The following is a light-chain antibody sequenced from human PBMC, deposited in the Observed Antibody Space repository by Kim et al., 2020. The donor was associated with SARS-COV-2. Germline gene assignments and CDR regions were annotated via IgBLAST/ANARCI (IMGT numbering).Light chain of an antibody. CDR1: QDMTKF. CDR3: QQYENVPYT. CDR2: DAS. J-gene: IGKJ2*01. Sequence: SASVGDRGPITCQASQDMTKFLSWYQQKPGKAPELVIYDASKLEAGVPSRFSGSVSATHFTLTIDSLQPEDVATYYCQQYENVPYTFGQGTKLEI. V-gene: IGKV1-33*01.